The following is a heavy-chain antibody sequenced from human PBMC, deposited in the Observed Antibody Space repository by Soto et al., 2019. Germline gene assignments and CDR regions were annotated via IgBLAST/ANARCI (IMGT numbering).Heavy chain of an antibody. CDR2: IYYSGST. CDR1: GGSISSSSYY. Sequence: SETLSLTCTVSGGSISSSSYYWGWIRQPPGKGLEWIGSIYYSGSTYYNPSLKSRVTISVDTSKNQFSLKLSSVTAADTAVYYCARREIAVAETASFDYWGQGTLVTVSS. J-gene: IGHJ4*02. V-gene: IGHV4-39*01. D-gene: IGHD6-19*01. CDR3: ARREIAVAETASFDY.